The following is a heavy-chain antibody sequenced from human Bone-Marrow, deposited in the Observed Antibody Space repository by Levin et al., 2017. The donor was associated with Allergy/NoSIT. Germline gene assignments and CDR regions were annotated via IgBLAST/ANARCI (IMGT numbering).Heavy chain of an antibody. CDR2: INPSGGST. V-gene: IGHV1-46*03. Sequence: GGSLRLSCKASGYTFTSYYMHWVRQAPGQGLEWMGIINPSGGSTSYAQKFQGRVTMTRDTSTSTVYMELSSLRSEDTAVYYCARELGEYCSSTSCTMDAFDIWGQGTMVTVSS. CDR1: GYTFTSYY. J-gene: IGHJ3*02. CDR3: ARELGEYCSSTSCTMDAFDI. D-gene: IGHD2-2*01.